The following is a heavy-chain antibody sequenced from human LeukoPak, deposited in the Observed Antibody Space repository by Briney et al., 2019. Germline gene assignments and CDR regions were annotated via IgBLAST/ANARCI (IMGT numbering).Heavy chain of an antibody. CDR1: GGSISSGGYY. J-gene: IGHJ5*02. V-gene: IGHV4-31*03. CDR3: ARDLGGRLGSTNWFDP. D-gene: IGHD3-10*01. Sequence: SQTLSLTCTVSGGSISSGGYYWSWIRQHPGKGLEWIGYIYYSGSTYYNPSLKSRVTISVDTSKNQFSLKLSSVTAADTAVYYCARDLGGRLGSTNWFDPWGQGTLVTVSS. CDR2: IYYSGST.